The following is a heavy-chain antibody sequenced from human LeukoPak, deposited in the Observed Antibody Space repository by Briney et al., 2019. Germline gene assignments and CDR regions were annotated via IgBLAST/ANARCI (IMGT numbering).Heavy chain of an antibody. CDR1: GGSISSSSYY. J-gene: IGHJ6*03. CDR3: ARTIFGTYYYYYYMDV. CDR2: IYHSGST. V-gene: IGHV4-39*07. D-gene: IGHD3-3*01. Sequence: SETLSLTWTVSGGSISSSSYYWGWIRQPPGKGLEWIGSIYHSGSTYYNPSLKSRVTISVDTSKNQFSLKLSSVTAADTAVYYCARTIFGTYYYYYYMDVWGKGTTVTVSS.